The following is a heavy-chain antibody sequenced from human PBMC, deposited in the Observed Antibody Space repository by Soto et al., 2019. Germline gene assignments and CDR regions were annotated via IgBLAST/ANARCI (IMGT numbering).Heavy chain of an antibody. CDR2: INMDGTKT. CDR1: ECTFSKYW. D-gene: IGHD3-22*01. V-gene: IGHV3-74*01. CDR3: ARDYYYDSRSSSVNWFDP. Sequence: GSLRLTCVASECTFSKYWMHWVRQAPGKGLVWVSRINMDGTKTAYADSVKGRFTVSRDNANNTLYLQMSSLGVEDTAVYYCARDYYYDSRSSSVNWFDPWGQGTLVTVSS. J-gene: IGHJ5*02.